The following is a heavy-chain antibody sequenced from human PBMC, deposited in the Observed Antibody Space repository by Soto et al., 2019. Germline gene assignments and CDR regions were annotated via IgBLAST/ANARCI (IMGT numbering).Heavy chain of an antibody. Sequence: PSETLSLTCAVYGGSFSDYYWSWIRQPPGKGLEWIGEINYSGSTNYNPSLKSRVTISVDTSKNQFSLKLSSVTAADTAVYYCARFASPYAPRAFDFWGQGTMVTVSS. CDR1: GGSFSDYY. J-gene: IGHJ3*01. CDR3: ARFASPYAPRAFDF. D-gene: IGHD3-16*01. V-gene: IGHV4-34*01. CDR2: INYSGST.